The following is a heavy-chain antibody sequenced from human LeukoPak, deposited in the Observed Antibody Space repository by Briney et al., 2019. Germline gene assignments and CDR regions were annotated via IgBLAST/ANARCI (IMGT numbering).Heavy chain of an antibody. J-gene: IGHJ4*02. CDR1: GFTFSNAW. V-gene: IGHV3-74*01. CDR2: SNPDGSTT. Sequence: GGSLRLSCAASGFTFSNAWMHWVRQPPGKGLVWVSRSNPDGSTTTYADSVQGRFTISRDNAKNTLYLQMNSLRAEDTAVYFCARGVNGNSDYWGQGTLVTVSP. CDR3: ARGVNGNSDY. D-gene: IGHD2-8*01.